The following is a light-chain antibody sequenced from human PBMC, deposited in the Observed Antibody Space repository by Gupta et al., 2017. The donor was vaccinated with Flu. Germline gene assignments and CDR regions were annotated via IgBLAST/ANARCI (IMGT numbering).Light chain of an antibody. V-gene: IGLV1-40*01. CDR2: GSS. CDR1: SSNIGAGYD. J-gene: IGLJ3*02. Sequence: QSVLTQPPSVSAAPGQRVTISCTGSSSNIGAGYDVHWYQQLPGTAPKALIYGSSNRPSGVPDRFFASKSGTSASLAITGLQAEDEADYYCQSYDTSLSGWVFGGGTKVTVL. CDR3: QSYDTSLSGWV.